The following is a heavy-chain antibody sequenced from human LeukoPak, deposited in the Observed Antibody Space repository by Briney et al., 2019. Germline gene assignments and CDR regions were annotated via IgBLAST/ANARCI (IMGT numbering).Heavy chain of an antibody. D-gene: IGHD3-22*01. J-gene: IGHJ6*02. Sequence: GGSLRLSCAASGFTFSSYWMSWVRQAPGKGLEWVASIKEDGSERQYVDSVKGRFSISRDNTKGSLFLQLNSLRAEDTAVYYCARDGTGTENTKYYYDSSGYYEGPFDYYGMDVWGQGTTVTVSS. CDR1: GFTFSSYW. V-gene: IGHV3-7*03. CDR2: IKEDGSER. CDR3: ARDGTGTENTKYYYDSSGYYEGPFDYYGMDV.